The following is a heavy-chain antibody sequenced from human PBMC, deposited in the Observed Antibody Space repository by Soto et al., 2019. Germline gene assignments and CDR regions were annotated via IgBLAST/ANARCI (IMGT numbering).Heavy chain of an antibody. CDR2: IIPILGIA. CDR3: GRGIPQHYGALDY. J-gene: IGHJ4*02. CDR1: GGTFSSYS. D-gene: IGHD4-17*01. V-gene: IGHV1-69*02. Sequence: SVKVSCKASGGTFSSYSITWVRQAPGQGLEWMGRIIPILGIANYAQKFQGRVTITADKSTSTAYMEQSSLRSEDTAVYYCGRGIPQHYGALDYWGQGTLVTVSS.